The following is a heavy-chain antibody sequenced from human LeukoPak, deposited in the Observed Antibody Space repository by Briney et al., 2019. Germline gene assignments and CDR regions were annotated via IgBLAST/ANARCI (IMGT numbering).Heavy chain of an antibody. D-gene: IGHD3-22*01. J-gene: IGHJ4*02. CDR1: GYTFSSYH. CDR3: ARSSITMIVVVYDY. V-gene: IGHV1-46*01. CDR2: INPSGGST. Sequence: ASVKVSCKASGYTFSSYHIHWVRQAPGQGLEWMGIINPSGGSTSYAQKFQGRVTMTRDTSTSTAYMELRSLRSDDTAVYYCARSSITMIVVVYDYWGQGTLVTVSS.